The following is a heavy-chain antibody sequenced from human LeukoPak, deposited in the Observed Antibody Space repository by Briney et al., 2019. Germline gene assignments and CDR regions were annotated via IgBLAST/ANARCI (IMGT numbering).Heavy chain of an antibody. CDR3: ARGAGGGGRYSYNDY. Sequence: GSLRLSCAASGFTFSSYAMSWVRQPPGKGLEWIGEINHSGSTNYNPSLKSRVTISVDTSKNQFSLKLSSVTAADTAVYYCARGAGGGGRYSYNDYWGQGTLVTVSS. CDR1: GFTFSSYA. D-gene: IGHD5-18*01. V-gene: IGHV4-34*01. J-gene: IGHJ4*02. CDR2: INHSGST.